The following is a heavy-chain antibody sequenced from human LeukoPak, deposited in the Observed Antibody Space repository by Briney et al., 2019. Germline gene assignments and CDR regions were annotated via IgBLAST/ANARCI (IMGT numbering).Heavy chain of an antibody. D-gene: IGHD4-17*01. CDR1: GGSISSSSYY. CDR2: IYYSGST. J-gene: IGHJ2*01. CDR3: ARPGGGYGDHINWYFDL. V-gene: IGHV4-39*01. Sequence: SETLSLTCTVSGGSISSSSYYWGWIRQPPGKGLEWIGSIYYSGSTYYNPSLKSRVTISVDTSKNQFSLKLSSVTAADTAVYYCARPGGGYGDHINWYFDLWGRGTLVTVSS.